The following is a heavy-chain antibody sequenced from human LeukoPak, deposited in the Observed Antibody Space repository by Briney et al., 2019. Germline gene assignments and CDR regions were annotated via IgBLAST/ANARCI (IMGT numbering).Heavy chain of an antibody. CDR3: AKDEDCSSTSCYRFDY. V-gene: IGHV3-23*01. CDR1: GFTFSSYA. Sequence: PGGSLRLSCAASGFTFSSYAMSWVRQAPGKGLEWVSAISGSGGSTYYADSVKGRITISRDNSKNTLYLQMNSLRAEDTAVYYCAKDEDCSSTSCYRFDYWGQGTLVTVSS. J-gene: IGHJ4*02. D-gene: IGHD2-2*01. CDR2: ISGSGGST.